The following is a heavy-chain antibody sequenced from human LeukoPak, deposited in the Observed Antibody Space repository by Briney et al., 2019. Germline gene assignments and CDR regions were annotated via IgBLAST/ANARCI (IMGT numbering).Heavy chain of an antibody. J-gene: IGHJ6*02. CDR1: GGSINSYY. V-gene: IGHV4-59*08. CDR2: IYYSGTT. D-gene: IGHD3-3*01. CDR3: ARMGVGGYDFWSGYSPQYGMDV. Sequence: PSETLSLTCTVSGGSINSYYWSWIRQPPGKGLEWIGYIYYSGTTNYNPSLKSRVTISVDTSKNQFSLKLSSVTAADTAVYYCARMGVGGYDFWSGYSPQYGMDVWGQGTTVTVSS.